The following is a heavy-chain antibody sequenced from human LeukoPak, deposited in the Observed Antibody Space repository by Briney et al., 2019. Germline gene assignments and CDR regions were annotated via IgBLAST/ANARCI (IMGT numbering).Heavy chain of an antibody. Sequence: GGSLRLSCAASGFTFSIYTIHWVRQAPGKGLEWVAVMSSDGNDKHYAASVKGRFTISRDNSKTTVYLQMNSLRPDDTALYYCARGGHYAILTGYSPVEYYYYYMDVWGKGTTVTVSS. CDR2: MSSDGNDK. J-gene: IGHJ6*03. CDR1: GFTFSIYT. CDR3: ARGGHYAILTGYSPVEYYYYYMDV. V-gene: IGHV3-30*04. D-gene: IGHD3-9*01.